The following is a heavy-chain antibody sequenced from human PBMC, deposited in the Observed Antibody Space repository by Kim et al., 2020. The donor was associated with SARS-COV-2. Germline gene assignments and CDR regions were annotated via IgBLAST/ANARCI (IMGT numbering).Heavy chain of an antibody. J-gene: IGHJ5*02. D-gene: IGHD2-2*01. Sequence: GGSLRLSCAASGFTFSSYSMNWVRQAPGKGLEWVSSISSSSSYIYYADSVKGRFTISRDNAKNSLYLQMNSLRAEDTAVYYCVGYQLLINWFDPWGQGTLVTVSS. CDR3: VGYQLLINWFDP. CDR2: ISSSSSYI. V-gene: IGHV3-21*01. CDR1: GFTFSSYS.